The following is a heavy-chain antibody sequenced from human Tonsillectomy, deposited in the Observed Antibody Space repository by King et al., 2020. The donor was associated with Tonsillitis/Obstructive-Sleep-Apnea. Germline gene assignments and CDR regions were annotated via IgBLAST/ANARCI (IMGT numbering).Heavy chain of an antibody. CDR3: ANSPMVRGVMLY. J-gene: IGHJ4*02. CDR1: GFTFSSYA. Sequence: QLVQSGGGVVQPGRSLRLSCAASGFTFSSYAMHWVRQAPGKGLEWVAVISYDGSNKYYADSVKGRFTISRDNSKNTLYLQMNSLRAEDTAVYYCANSPMVRGVMLYWGQGTLVTVSS. CDR2: ISYDGSNK. V-gene: IGHV3-30*04. D-gene: IGHD3-10*01.